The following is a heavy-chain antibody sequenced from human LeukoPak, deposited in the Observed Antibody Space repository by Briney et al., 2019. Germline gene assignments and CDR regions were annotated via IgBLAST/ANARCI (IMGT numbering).Heavy chain of an antibody. CDR2: IKQDGSEK. D-gene: IGHD3-10*01. Sequence: HPGGSLRLSCAASGFTFSSYWMSWVRQAPGKGLEWVANIKQDGSEKYYVDSVKGRFTISRDNAKNSLYLQMNSLRAEDTAVYYCASFLGFGELGSDYYYMDVWGKGTTVTVSS. CDR1: GFTFSSYW. CDR3: ASFLGFGELGSDYYYMDV. J-gene: IGHJ6*03. V-gene: IGHV3-7*01.